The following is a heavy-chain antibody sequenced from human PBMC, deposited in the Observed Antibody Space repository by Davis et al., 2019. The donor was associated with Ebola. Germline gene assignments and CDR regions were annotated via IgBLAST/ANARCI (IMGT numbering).Heavy chain of an antibody. Sequence: GESLKISCAASGFTFSSYWMHWVRQAPGKGLVWVSRINSDGSSTSYADSVKGRFTISRDNAKNTLYLQMNSLRAEDTAVYYCARGKPYYYYGMDVWGQGTTITVSS. CDR2: INSDGSST. V-gene: IGHV3-74*01. J-gene: IGHJ6*02. CDR3: ARGKPYYYYGMDV. CDR1: GFTFSSYW.